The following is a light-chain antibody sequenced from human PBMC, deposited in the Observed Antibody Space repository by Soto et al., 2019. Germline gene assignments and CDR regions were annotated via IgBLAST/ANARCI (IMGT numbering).Light chain of an antibody. CDR1: QDISNY. CDR2: AAS. Sequence: IQMTQSPSSLSASVGDRVTITCQASQDISNYLNWYQQKPGKAPKLLIYAASSLQSGVPSRFSGSGSGTEFTLTISSLQPEDFATYYCQQLESYPSTFGGGTKVDIK. V-gene: IGKV1-39*01. CDR3: QQLESYPST. J-gene: IGKJ4*01.